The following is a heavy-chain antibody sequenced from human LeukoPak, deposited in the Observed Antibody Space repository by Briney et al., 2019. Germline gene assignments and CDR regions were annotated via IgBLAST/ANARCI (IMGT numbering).Heavy chain of an antibody. Sequence: GGSLRLSCAASGFTFSSYAMHWVRQAPGKGLEWLAVISYDGSNKYYADSVKGRFTISRDNSKNTLYLQMNSLRAEDTAVYYCARAITIFGVDQYYFDYWGQGTLVTVSS. CDR2: ISYDGSNK. CDR3: ARAITIFGVDQYYFDY. J-gene: IGHJ4*02. V-gene: IGHV3-30*04. D-gene: IGHD3-3*01. CDR1: GFTFSSYA.